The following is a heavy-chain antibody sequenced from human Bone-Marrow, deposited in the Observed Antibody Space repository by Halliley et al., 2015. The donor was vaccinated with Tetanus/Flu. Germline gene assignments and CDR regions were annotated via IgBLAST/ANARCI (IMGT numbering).Heavy chain of an antibody. CDR1: GGSISSASLY. CDR2: IWHSGST. D-gene: IGHD3-10*01. Sequence: TLSLTCTVSGGSISSASLYWSWIRQHPGKGLEWIGYIWHSGSTYYNPSLKSRVVISVDTSQNQFSLKLSSVTAADTALYYCARDQTMVRGVINGVFDVWGQGTMVTVSS. J-gene: IGHJ3*01. V-gene: IGHV4-31*03. CDR3: ARDQTMVRGVINGVFDV.